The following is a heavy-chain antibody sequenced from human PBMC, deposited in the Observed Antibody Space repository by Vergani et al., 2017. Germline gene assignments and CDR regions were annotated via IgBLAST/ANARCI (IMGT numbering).Heavy chain of an antibody. CDR1: GDSISTSSYA. CDR3: AGDLSGSGRPLDY. Sequence: QMQLQESGPGLVKPSETLSLSCTVSGDSISTSSYAWGWIRQPPGKTLEWIGTVFYGGRTSYNPSLKSRVTLSLDTSKKQISLHLTSVTAADTAVYYCAGDLSGSGRPLDYWGQGTLVTVSS. J-gene: IGHJ4*02. V-gene: IGHV4-39*02. D-gene: IGHD3-10*01. CDR2: VFYGGRT.